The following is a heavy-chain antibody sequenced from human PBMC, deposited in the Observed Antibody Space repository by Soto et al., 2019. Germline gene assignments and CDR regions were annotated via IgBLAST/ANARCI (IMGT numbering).Heavy chain of an antibody. CDR2: IYYSGST. J-gene: IGHJ4*02. V-gene: IGHV4-39*01. D-gene: IGHD6-13*01. CDR3: ARQSSWYGPYYFDY. Sequence: QLQLQESGPGLVKPSETLSLTCTVSGGSISSSSYYWGWIRQPPGKGLEWIGGIYYSGSTYYNPSLKSRVPISVNTSMNQFSLKLSSVTAADTAVYYCARQSSWYGPYYFDYWGQGTLVTVSS. CDR1: GGSISSSSYY.